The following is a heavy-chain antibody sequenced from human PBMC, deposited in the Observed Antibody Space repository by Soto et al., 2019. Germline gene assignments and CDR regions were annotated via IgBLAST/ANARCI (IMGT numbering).Heavy chain of an antibody. J-gene: IGHJ6*01. Sequence: EVQLVESGGGLVQPGGSLRLSCAASGFTFSSYWMTWVRQAPGKGLEWVANIKEDGSEKYYVDSVKGRSIISRDNAKDSVYLYMNSLRAADTAVYYCADSGSWVDVGGKLTKVPVSP. CDR3: ADSGSWVDV. V-gene: IGHV3-7*01. CDR1: GFTFSSYW. D-gene: IGHD1-26*01. CDR2: IKEDGSEK.